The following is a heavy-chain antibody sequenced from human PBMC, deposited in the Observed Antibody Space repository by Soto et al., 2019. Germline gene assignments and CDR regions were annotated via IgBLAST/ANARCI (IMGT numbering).Heavy chain of an antibody. CDR2: IYYSGST. J-gene: IGHJ5*02. CDR3: AREDYCGGDCPP. V-gene: IGHV4-30-4*01. Sequence: SETLSLTCTVSGGSISSGDYYWSWIRQPPGKGLEWIGYIYYSGSTYYNPSLKSRVTISVDTSKNQFSPKLSSVTAADTAVYYCAREDYCGGDCPPWGQGTLVTVSS. D-gene: IGHD2-21*02. CDR1: GGSISSGDYY.